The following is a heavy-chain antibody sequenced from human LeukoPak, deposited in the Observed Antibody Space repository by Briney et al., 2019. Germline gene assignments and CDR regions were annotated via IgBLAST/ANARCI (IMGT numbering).Heavy chain of an antibody. D-gene: IGHD2/OR15-2a*01. CDR3: AKDAQLRSRWFDP. CDR1: GGSISSGGYS. CDR2: IYHSGST. V-gene: IGHV4-30-2*01. Sequence: SETLSLTCAVSGGSISSGGYSWSWIRQPPGKGLEWIGYIYHSGSTYYNPSLKSRVTISVDRSKNQFSLKLSSVTAADTAMYYCAKDAQLRSRWFDPWGQGTLVTVSS. J-gene: IGHJ5*02.